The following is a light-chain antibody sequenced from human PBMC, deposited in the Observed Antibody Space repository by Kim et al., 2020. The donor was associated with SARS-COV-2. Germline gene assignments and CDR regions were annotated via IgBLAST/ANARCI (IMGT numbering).Light chain of an antibody. CDR3: QQHSVAPKT. J-gene: IGKJ1*01. Sequence: LSPGERAPTSCKASQSVSSSYLAWYQQIPGQAPRLLIYATSSRATGIPDRFSGSGSETHFTLTITTVEPEDFAVYYCQQHSVAPKTFGQGTRVEI. CDR1: QSVSSSY. CDR2: ATS. V-gene: IGKV3-20*01.